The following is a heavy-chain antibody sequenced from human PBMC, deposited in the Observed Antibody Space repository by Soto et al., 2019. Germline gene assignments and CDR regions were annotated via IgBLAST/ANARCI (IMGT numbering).Heavy chain of an antibody. Sequence: PGGSLRLSCAASGFTFSSYWMSWVRQAPGKGLEWVANIKQDGSEKYYVDSVKGRFTISRDNAKNSLYLQMNSLRAEDTAVYYCARVMVRGVIISYGMDVRGQGTTVTVSS. D-gene: IGHD3-10*01. V-gene: IGHV3-7*01. CDR3: ARVMVRGVIISYGMDV. CDR2: IKQDGSEK. CDR1: GFTFSSYW. J-gene: IGHJ6*02.